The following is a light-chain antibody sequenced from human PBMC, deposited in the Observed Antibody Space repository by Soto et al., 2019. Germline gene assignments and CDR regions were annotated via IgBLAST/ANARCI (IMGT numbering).Light chain of an antibody. CDR3: QQYGSSPRFT. CDR2: VAS. Sequence: EIVLTQSPGTLSLSPGERATLSCRASQSVSSSYLAWYQQKPRQAPRLLIYVASSRATSIPDRFSGSGSGTDFTHTISRLEPEDFALYYCQQYGSSPRFTFGPGTKVDIK. CDR1: QSVSSSY. J-gene: IGKJ3*01. V-gene: IGKV3-20*01.